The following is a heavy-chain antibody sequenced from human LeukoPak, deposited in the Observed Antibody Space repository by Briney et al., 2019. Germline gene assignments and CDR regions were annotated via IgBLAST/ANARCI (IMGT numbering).Heavy chain of an antibody. J-gene: IGHJ4*02. D-gene: IGHD3-22*01. CDR3: ARAYMIVSSSLGY. V-gene: IGHV1-8*01. CDR1: GYTFTSYD. Sequence: ASVKVSCKASGYTFTSYDINWVRQATGQGLEWMGWMNPNSGNTGYAQEFQGRVTMTRNTSISTAYMELSSLRSEDTAVYYCARAYMIVSSSLGYWGQGTLVTVSS. CDR2: MNPNSGNT.